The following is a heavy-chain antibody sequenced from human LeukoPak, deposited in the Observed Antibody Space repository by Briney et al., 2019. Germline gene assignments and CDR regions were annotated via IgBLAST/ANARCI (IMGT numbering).Heavy chain of an antibody. D-gene: IGHD5-18*01. CDR1: GFTFSSYA. J-gene: IGHJ4*02. CDR2: ISGSGGST. V-gene: IGHV3-23*01. Sequence: GGSLRLSCAASGFTFSSYAMSWVRQAPGKGLEWASAISGSGGSTYYADSVKGRFTISRDNSKNTLYLQMNSLRAEDTAVYYCAKAVDTAIFGSSREDYWGQGTLVTVSS. CDR3: AKAVDTAIFGSSREDY.